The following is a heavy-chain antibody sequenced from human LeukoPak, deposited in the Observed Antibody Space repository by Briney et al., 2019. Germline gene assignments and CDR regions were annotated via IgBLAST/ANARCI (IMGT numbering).Heavy chain of an antibody. CDR2: IYYSGST. D-gene: IGHD5-24*01. Sequence: PSETLSLTCTVSGGSISSYYWSWIRQPPGKGLEWIGYIYYSGSTNYNPSHKSRVTISVDTSENQFSLKLRSVTAADTAVYYCARLVGDGYNDFDSWGQGTLVTVSS. CDR3: ARLVGDGYNDFDS. J-gene: IGHJ4*02. CDR1: GGSISSYY. V-gene: IGHV4-59*08.